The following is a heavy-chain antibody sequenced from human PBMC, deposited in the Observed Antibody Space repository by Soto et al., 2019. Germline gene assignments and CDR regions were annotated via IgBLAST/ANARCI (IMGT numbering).Heavy chain of an antibody. J-gene: IGHJ5*02. CDR3: AREGVPYHASGSFNWFDP. Sequence: QVQLQESGPGLVKPSQTLSLTCTVSGGSISSGDYYWTWIRQHPGKGLEWIGYISYSGSTYYNPSLRSRVTTPLDTSKNQFSLNLSSVAAADTAVYYCAREGVPYHASGSFNWFDPWSQGTLVTVSS. CDR1: GGSISSGDYY. V-gene: IGHV4-31*03. CDR2: ISYSGST. D-gene: IGHD3-10*01.